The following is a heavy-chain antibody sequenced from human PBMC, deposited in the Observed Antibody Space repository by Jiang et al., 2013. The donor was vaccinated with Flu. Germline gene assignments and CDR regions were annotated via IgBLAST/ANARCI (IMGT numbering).Heavy chain of an antibody. CDR1: RHLQQLC. Sequence: SGAEVKKPWVLGEGLLQGFWRHLQQLCYQLGATRAPGQGLEWMGRIIPILGIANYAQKFQGRVTITADKSTSTAYMELSSLRSEDTAVYYCARATTHVLDIWSQGTMVTVSS. J-gene: IGHJ3*02. CDR3: ARATTHVLDI. D-gene: IGHD1-14*01. V-gene: IGHV1-69*04. CDR2: IIPILGIA.